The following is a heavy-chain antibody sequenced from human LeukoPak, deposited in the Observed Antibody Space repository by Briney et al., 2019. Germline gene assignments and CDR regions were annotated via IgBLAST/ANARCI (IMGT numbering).Heavy chain of an antibody. CDR2: ISSSGSTI. CDR3: AKGPYYYDSSGYYDY. D-gene: IGHD3-22*01. Sequence: GGSLRLSCAASGFTFSSYEMNWVRQAPGKGLEWVSYISSSGSTIYYADSVKGRFTISRDNPKNTLYLQMNSLRAEDTAIYYCAKGPYYYDSSGYYDYWGQGTLVTVSS. CDR1: GFTFSSYE. V-gene: IGHV3-48*03. J-gene: IGHJ4*02.